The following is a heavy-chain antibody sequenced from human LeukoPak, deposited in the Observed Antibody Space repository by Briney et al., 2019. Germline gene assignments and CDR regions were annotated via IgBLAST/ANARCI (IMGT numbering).Heavy chain of an antibody. J-gene: IGHJ4*02. CDR1: GGSFSGYY. CDR3: ARDVLLWFGELPFAN. Sequence: SETLSLTCAVYGGSFSGYYWSWIRQPPGKGPEWIGEINHSGSTNYNPSLKSRVTISVDTSKNQFSLKLSSVTAADTAVYYCARDVLLWFGELPFANWGQGTLVTVSS. D-gene: IGHD3-10*01. V-gene: IGHV4-34*01. CDR2: INHSGST.